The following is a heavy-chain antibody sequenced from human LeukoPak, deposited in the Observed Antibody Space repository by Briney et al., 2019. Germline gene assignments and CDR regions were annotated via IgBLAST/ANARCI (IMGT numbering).Heavy chain of an antibody. CDR3: AKPRGSGYYLVQH. V-gene: IGHV3-53*01. Sequence: GGSLRLSCAASGFTVSSNYMSWVRQAPGKGLEWVSVIYSGGSTYYADSVKGRFTISRDNSKNTLYLQMNSLRAEDTAVYYCAKPRGSGYYLVQHWGQGTLVTVSS. CDR2: IYSGGST. CDR1: GFTVSSNY. D-gene: IGHD3-22*01. J-gene: IGHJ1*01.